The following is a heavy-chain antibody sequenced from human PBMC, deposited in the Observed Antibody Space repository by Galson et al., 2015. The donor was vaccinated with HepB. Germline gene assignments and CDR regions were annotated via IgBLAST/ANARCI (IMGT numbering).Heavy chain of an antibody. J-gene: IGHJ4*02. D-gene: IGHD3-3*01. V-gene: IGHV3-15*01. Sequence: SLRLSFAASGLTFSNAWMSWVRQAAGKGLEWVGRIKSKTDGGTIDYAAPVKGRFTISRDDSKNTLYLQMNSLKPEDTAVYYCTTGGFLAWLLDFDYWGQGTLVTVSS. CDR1: GLTFSNAW. CDR2: IKSKTDGGTI. CDR3: TTGGFLAWLLDFDY.